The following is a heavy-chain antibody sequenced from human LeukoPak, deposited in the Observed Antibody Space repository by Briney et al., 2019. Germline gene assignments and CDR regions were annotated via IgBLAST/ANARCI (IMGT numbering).Heavy chain of an antibody. CDR3: ARRGLYSSSRRVFDY. CDR2: IYYSGST. CDR1: GDSISSYY. Sequence: PSETLSLTCTVSGDSISSYYCSWIRQPPGKGLEWIGYIYYSGSTSYNPSLKSRVTISVDTSKNQFSLKLSSVTAADTAVYYCARRGLYSSSRRVFDYWGQGTLVTVSS. D-gene: IGHD6-13*01. J-gene: IGHJ4*02. V-gene: IGHV4-59*12.